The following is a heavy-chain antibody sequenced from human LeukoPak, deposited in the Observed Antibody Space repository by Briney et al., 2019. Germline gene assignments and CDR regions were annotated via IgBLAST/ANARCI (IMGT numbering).Heavy chain of an antibody. CDR1: GGSISSGGYP. CDR2: IYHSGST. D-gene: IGHD6-13*01. V-gene: IGHV4-30-2*01. CDR3: ARLTPRDSSSWYWFDP. J-gene: IGHJ5*02. Sequence: SETLSLTCAVSGGSISSGGYPWRWIRQPPGTGLEWIGYIYHSGSTYYNPSLKSRVTISVDRSKNQFSLKLSSVTAADTAVYYCARLTPRDSSSWYWFDPWGQGTLVTVSS.